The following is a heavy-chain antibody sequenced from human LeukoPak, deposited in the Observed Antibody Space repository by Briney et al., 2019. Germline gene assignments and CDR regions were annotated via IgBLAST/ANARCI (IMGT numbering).Heavy chain of an antibody. J-gene: IGHJ4*02. CDR3: AREGDFWSGYLVFDY. CDR1: GYTFTSYG. Sequence: PSVKVSCKASGYTFTSYGISWVRQAPGQGLEWMGWISAYNGNTNYAQKLQGRVTMTTDTSTSTAYMELRSLRSDDTAVYYCAREGDFWSGYLVFDYWGQGTLVTVSS. V-gene: IGHV1-18*01. D-gene: IGHD3-3*01. CDR2: ISAYNGNT.